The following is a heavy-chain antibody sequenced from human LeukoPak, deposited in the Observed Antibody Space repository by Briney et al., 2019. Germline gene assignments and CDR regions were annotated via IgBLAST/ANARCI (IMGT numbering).Heavy chain of an antibody. D-gene: IGHD2-2*01. CDR2: IRSKANSYAT. CDR3: TTRYCSSTSCYFDY. CDR1: GFTFSGSA. V-gene: IGHV3-73*01. J-gene: IGHJ4*02. Sequence: TWGSLRLSCAASGFTFSGSAMHWVRQASGKGLEWVARIRSKANSYATAYAASVKGRFTISRDDSKNTAYLQMNSLKTEDTAVYYCTTRYCSSTSCYFDYWGQGTLVTVSS.